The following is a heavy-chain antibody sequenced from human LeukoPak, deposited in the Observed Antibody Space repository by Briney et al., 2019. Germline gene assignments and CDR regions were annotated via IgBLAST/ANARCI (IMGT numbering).Heavy chain of an antibody. J-gene: IGHJ4*02. CDR3: ARRGIGFGDFYDY. Sequence: ESLRISCKGSGYTFTNYWITWVRQMPGKGLEWMGTIDPGDSYINYSPSLEGHVIMSTDKATNTAHLQWSSLKASDTGIYYCARRGIGFGDFYDYWGQGTPVTVSS. CDR2: IDPGDSYI. CDR1: GYTFTNYW. D-gene: IGHD3-16*01. V-gene: IGHV5-10-1*01.